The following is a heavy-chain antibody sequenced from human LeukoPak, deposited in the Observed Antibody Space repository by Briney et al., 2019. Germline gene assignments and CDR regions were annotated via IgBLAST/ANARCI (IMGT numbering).Heavy chain of an antibody. Sequence: NPSQTLSLTCAVSGGSISSGGYSWSWIRQHPGKGLEWIGYIYYSGSTYYNPSLKSRVTISVDTPTNQFSLKLNSVTAADTAVYYCARWPNGSGYYEHFDYWGQGTLVTVSS. CDR3: ARWPNGSGYYEHFDY. D-gene: IGHD3-22*01. CDR1: GGSISSGGYS. CDR2: IYYSGST. V-gene: IGHV4-31*11. J-gene: IGHJ4*02.